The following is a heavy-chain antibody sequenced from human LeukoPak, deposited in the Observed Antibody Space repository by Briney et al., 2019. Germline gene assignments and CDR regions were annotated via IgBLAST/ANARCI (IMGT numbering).Heavy chain of an antibody. CDR1: GGSISSSSYY. Sequence: SETLSLTCTVSGGSISSSSYYWGWLRQPPGRGLEWIGSIYYSGSTYYNPSLKSRVTISVDTSNNQFSLQLSSVTAADTAVYYCARHNAGYNWFDPWGQGTLVTVSS. CDR2: IYYSGST. CDR3: ARHNAGYNWFDP. J-gene: IGHJ5*02. V-gene: IGHV4-39*01.